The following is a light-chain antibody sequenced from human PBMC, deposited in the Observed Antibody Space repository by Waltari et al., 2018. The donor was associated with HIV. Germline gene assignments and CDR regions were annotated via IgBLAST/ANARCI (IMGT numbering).Light chain of an antibody. CDR2: RNN. CDR1: SSNIGTNY. V-gene: IGLV1-47*01. Sequence: QSVLTQPPSASGTPGQRVTISCSGSSSNIGTNYVYWYQQLPGTAPKLLIYRNNQRPSGVPDRFSGSKSGTSASLAISGLRSEDEADYYCAAWNDNLSGYVFGTGTKVTV. J-gene: IGLJ1*01. CDR3: AAWNDNLSGYV.